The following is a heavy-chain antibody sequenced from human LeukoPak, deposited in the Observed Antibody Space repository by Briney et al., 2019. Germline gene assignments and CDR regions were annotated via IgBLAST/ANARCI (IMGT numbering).Heavy chain of an antibody. D-gene: IGHD3-10*01. CDR3: AKDNFYYYGSGTRQNGMDV. V-gene: IGHV3-30-3*01. J-gene: IGHJ6*02. CDR2: LSSDGNSK. CDR1: GFTFSSYA. Sequence: GGSLRLSCEASGFTFSSYASHWVRQAPGKGLEWVAFLSSDGNSKYYADSVKGRFTISRDNSKNTLYLQMNSLRAEDTAVYYCAKDNFYYYGSGTRQNGMDVWGQGTTVTVSS.